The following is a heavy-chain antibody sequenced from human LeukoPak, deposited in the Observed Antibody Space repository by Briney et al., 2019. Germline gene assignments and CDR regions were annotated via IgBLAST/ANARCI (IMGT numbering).Heavy chain of an antibody. CDR2: IYSGEGT. J-gene: IGHJ3*02. D-gene: IGHD3-10*01. CDR1: GFTVSSNY. V-gene: IGHV3-53*01. CDR3: ARPMVRGVMDDAFDI. Sequence: PGGSLRLSCAASGFTVSSNYMAWDRQAPGKGLEWVSIIYSGEGTYYGDSVRGRFTISRDNAKNSLYLQMNSLRAEDTAVYYCARPMVRGVMDDAFDIWGQGTMVTVSS.